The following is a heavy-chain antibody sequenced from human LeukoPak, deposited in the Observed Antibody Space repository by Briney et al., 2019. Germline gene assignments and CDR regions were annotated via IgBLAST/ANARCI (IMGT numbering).Heavy chain of an antibody. V-gene: IGHV3-23*01. Sequence: GSLRLSCAVSGFTFNNYAMSWVRQAPGKGLEWVSAISKSGDHTYYAASAKGRFTIYRDNSKNTQYLQMNSLRAEDTAVYYCATSWGPDTSAFRWGRDGMDVWGQGTTVIVS. CDR3: ATSWGPDTSAFRWGRDGMDV. CDR2: ISKSGDHT. J-gene: IGHJ6*02. CDR1: GFTFNNYA. D-gene: IGHD3-16*01.